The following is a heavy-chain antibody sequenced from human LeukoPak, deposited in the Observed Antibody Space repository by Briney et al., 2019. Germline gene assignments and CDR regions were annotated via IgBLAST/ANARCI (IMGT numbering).Heavy chain of an antibody. CDR2: ISSSSSTI. CDR3: ARDALYYYGSGYQDAFDI. CDR1: GFTFSSYS. Sequence: GGSLRLSCAASGFTFSSYSMNWVRPAPGKGLEWVSYISSSSSTIYYADSVKGRFTISRDNAKNSLYLQMNSLRAEDTAVYYCARDALYYYGSGYQDAFDIWGQGTMVTVSS. V-gene: IGHV3-48*01. D-gene: IGHD3-10*01. J-gene: IGHJ3*02.